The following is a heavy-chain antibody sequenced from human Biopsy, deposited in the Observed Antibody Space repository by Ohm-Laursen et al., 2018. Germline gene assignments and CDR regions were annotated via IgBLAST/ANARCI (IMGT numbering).Heavy chain of an antibody. CDR3: ALGEPFDY. CDR1: GYTFTDYR. J-gene: IGHJ4*02. D-gene: IGHD3-16*01. Sequence: GASVKVSCNASGYTFTDYRLYWVRQAPGQGLDLMGWIDPNTGDTDYPQKFQGRVTMTSDTSIDTAYVELSSLTSGDTAVYYCALGEPFDYWGQGTPVTVSS. V-gene: IGHV1-2*02. CDR2: IDPNTGDT.